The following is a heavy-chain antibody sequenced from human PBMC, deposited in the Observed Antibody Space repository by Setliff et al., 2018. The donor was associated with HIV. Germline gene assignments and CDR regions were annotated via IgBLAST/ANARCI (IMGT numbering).Heavy chain of an antibody. CDR3: ARDGPMGRFDY. V-gene: IGHV4-59*01. Sequence: PSETLSLTCTVSGGSISTYYWTWIRRPPGKGLEWIGYIYYSGGTHYNPSLKSRITISIDMSKNQFSLKLRSVTAADTAVYYCARDGPMGRFDYWGQGALVTV. CDR1: GGSISTYY. J-gene: IGHJ4*02. CDR2: IYYSGGT. D-gene: IGHD3-16*01.